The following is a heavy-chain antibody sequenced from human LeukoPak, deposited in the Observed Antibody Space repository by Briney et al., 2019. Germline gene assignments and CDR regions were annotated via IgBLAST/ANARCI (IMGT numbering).Heavy chain of an antibody. V-gene: IGHV4-39*07. Sequence: SETLSLTCTVSGGSISSSSCCWGWIRQPPGKGLEWIGSIYYSGSTYYNPSLKSRVTISVDTSKNQFSLKLSSVTAADTAVYYCAREIDDSSGYYRPYYYYYMDVWGKGTTVTVSS. CDR2: IYYSGST. D-gene: IGHD3-22*01. CDR1: GGSISSSSCC. CDR3: AREIDDSSGYYRPYYYYYMDV. J-gene: IGHJ6*03.